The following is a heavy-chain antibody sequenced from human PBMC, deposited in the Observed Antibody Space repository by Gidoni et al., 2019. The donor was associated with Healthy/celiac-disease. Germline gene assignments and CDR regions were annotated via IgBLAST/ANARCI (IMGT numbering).Heavy chain of an antibody. CDR2: INHSGST. CDR3: ARGGGRDGYNPFGY. Sequence: QVQLQQWGAGLLKPSETLSLTCAVYGGSFSGYYWSWIRQPPGKGLEWIGEINHSGSTNYNPSLKSRVTISVDTSKNQFSLKLSSVTAADTAVYYCARGGGRDGYNPFGYWGQGTLVTVSS. CDR1: GGSFSGYY. V-gene: IGHV4-34*01. J-gene: IGHJ4*02. D-gene: IGHD5-12*01.